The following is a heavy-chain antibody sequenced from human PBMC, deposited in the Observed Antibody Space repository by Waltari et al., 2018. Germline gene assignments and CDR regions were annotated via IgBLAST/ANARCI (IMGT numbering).Heavy chain of an antibody. Sequence: EVQLVESGGGLVQPGGSLRLSCAASGFTFSSYWMHWVRQAPGKGLVWGSRIKSDGSSTSYADSVKGRFTISRDNAKNTLYLQMNSLRAEDTAVYYCARISWGSRVLAAPFDYWGQGTLVTVSS. D-gene: IGHD2-15*01. J-gene: IGHJ4*02. V-gene: IGHV3-74*01. CDR1: GFTFSSYW. CDR2: IKSDGSST. CDR3: ARISWGSRVLAAPFDY.